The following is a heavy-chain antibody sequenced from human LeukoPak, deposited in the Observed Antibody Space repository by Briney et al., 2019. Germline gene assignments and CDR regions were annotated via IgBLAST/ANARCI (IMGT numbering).Heavy chain of an antibody. CDR1: GFTFSGYA. CDR2: ISGSGGST. V-gene: IGHV3-23*01. J-gene: IGHJ5*02. CDR3: AKVSDYDFWSGTGNWFDP. Sequence: GGSLRLSCAASGFTFSGYAMSRVRQAPGKGLEWVSAISGSGGSTYYADSVKGRFTISRDNSKNTLYLQMNSLRAEDTAVYYCAKVSDYDFWSGTGNWFDPWGQGTLVTVSS. D-gene: IGHD3-3*01.